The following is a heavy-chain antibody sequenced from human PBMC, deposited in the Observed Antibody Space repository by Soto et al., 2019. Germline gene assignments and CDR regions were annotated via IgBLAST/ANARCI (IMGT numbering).Heavy chain of an antibody. D-gene: IGHD3-9*01. J-gene: IGHJ5*02. CDR3: ARAGRNTYYDILTGYYHNWFDP. CDR2: INAGNGNT. V-gene: IGHV1-3*01. Sequence: QVQLVQSGAEVKKPGASVKVSCKASGYTFTSYAMHWVRQAPGQRLEWMGWINAGNGNTKYSQKFLGRVTLTRDTSASTAYMELGSLRSEDTAVYYCARAGRNTYYDILTGYYHNWFDPWGQGTLVTVSS. CDR1: GYTFTSYA.